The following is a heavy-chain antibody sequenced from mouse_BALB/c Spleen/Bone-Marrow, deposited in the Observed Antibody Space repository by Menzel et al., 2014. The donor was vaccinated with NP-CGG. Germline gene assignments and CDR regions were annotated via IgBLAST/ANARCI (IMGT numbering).Heavy chain of an antibody. V-gene: IGHV14-3*02. J-gene: IGHJ4*01. CDR2: IDPANGNT. CDR3: ARYYYGSGYAMDY. Sequence: EVKLVESGAELVKPGASVKLSCTASGFNIKDTHMHWVKQRPEQGLEWIGRIDPANGNTKYDPKFQGKATITADTSSNTAYLQLSSLTSEDTAVYYCARYYYGSGYAMDYWGQGTSVTVSS. CDR1: GFNIKDTH. D-gene: IGHD1-1*01.